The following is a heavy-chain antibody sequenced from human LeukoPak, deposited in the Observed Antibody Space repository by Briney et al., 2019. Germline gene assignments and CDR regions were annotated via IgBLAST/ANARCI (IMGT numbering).Heavy chain of an antibody. CDR1: GFTFSSYA. V-gene: IGHV3-23*01. J-gene: IGHJ4*02. Sequence: PGGSLRLSCAASGFTFSSYAMSWVRQAPGKGLEWVSAISGSGGSTYYADSVQGRFTISRDNSKNTLYLQMNSLRAEDTAVYYCAKDLSRSVAGTAEGENYFDYWGQGTLVTVSS. D-gene: IGHD6-19*01. CDR2: ISGSGGST. CDR3: AKDLSRSVAGTAEGENYFDY.